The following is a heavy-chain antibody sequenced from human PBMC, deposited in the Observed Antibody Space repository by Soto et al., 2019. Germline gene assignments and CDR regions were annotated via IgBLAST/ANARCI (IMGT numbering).Heavy chain of an antibody. CDR2: ISAYNGNT. CDR3: ARVWAIGDAFYI. Sequence: ASVKVSCKASGYTFTSYCISWVRQAPGQGLEWMGWISAYNGNTNYAQKLQGRVTMTTDTSTSTAYMELRSLRSDDTAVYYCARVWAIGDAFYIWGQGTMVTVSS. CDR1: GYTFTSYC. V-gene: IGHV1-18*01. J-gene: IGHJ3*02. D-gene: IGHD2-2*02.